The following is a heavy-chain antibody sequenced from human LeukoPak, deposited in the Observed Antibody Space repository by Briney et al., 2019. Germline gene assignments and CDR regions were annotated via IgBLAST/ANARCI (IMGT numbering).Heavy chain of an antibody. Sequence: PSETLSLTCTVSGGSISTHYWSWIRQPPGKGLEWIGYIHYSGSTDYNPSLKSRVTISVDTSKNQFSLKLRSVTAADTAVYYCARLNIIGSSPVHHFDYWGQGTLVTVSS. CDR1: GGSISTHY. CDR3: ARLNIIGSSPVHHFDY. CDR2: IHYSGST. D-gene: IGHD6-13*01. V-gene: IGHV4-59*08. J-gene: IGHJ4*02.